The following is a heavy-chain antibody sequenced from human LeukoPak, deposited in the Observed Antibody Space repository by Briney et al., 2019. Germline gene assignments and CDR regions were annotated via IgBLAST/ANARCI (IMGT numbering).Heavy chain of an antibody. CDR3: AKEEAWGVNAFDS. Sequence: GGSLRLSCAGSRFTTGFTFSDYGIHWVRQAPGKGLEWVAVIGNDGRAKYYADSVRGRFTISRDNIENTVFLQMNSLSSDDTAVYFCAKEEAWGVNAFDSWGQGTLVTVSS. V-gene: IGHV3-30*18. CDR2: IGNDGRAK. J-gene: IGHJ4*02. CDR1: RFTTGFTFSDYG. D-gene: IGHD3-10*01.